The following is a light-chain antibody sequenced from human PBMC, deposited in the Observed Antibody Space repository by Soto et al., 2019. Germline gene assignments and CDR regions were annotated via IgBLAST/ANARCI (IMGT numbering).Light chain of an antibody. J-gene: IGKJ1*01. CDR3: QHYGGSPLT. CDR2: DAS. CDR1: QSVRTY. Sequence: IVFTQSPGTLSLSPGETATLSCRASQSVRTYLAWYQQKPGQAPRLLISDASNRATGIPDRISGTGTGTDFTLTISPLEPEDFAVYYCQHYGGSPLTFGQGTKVDIK. V-gene: IGKV3-20*01.